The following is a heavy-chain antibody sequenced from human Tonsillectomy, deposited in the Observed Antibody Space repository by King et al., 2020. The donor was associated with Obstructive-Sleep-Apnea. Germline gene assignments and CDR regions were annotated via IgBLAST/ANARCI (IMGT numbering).Heavy chain of an antibody. Sequence: VQLVESGGGLVHPGGSLRLSCAASGFTFSSYSMNWVRQAPGKGLEWVSYISSSSSTIYYADSVKGRFTISRDNAKNSLYLQMNSLRAEDTAVYYCARDDGYNDFDYWGQGTLVTVSS. CDR2: ISSSSSTI. D-gene: IGHD5-24*01. CDR1: GFTFSSYS. CDR3: ARDDGYNDFDY. J-gene: IGHJ4*02. V-gene: IGHV3-48*04.